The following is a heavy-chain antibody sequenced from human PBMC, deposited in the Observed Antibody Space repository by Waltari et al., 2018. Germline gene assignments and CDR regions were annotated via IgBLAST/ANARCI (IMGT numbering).Heavy chain of an antibody. CDR2: IYHSGST. Sequence: QVQLQESGPGLVKPSGTLSLTCAVSGGPISSSNSRNWVRPPPGKGLEWLGEIYHSGSTNYNPSLKSRVTISVDKSKNQFSLKLSSVTAADTAVYYCAKEMAARPREGGMDVWGQGTTVTVSS. J-gene: IGHJ6*02. D-gene: IGHD6-6*01. V-gene: IGHV4-4*02. CDR1: GGPISSSNS. CDR3: AKEMAARPREGGMDV.